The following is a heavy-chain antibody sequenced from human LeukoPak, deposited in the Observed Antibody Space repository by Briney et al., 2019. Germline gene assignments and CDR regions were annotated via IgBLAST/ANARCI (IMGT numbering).Heavy chain of an antibody. J-gene: IGHJ4*02. CDR3: ARRGLLIAAAAPVDY. V-gene: IGHV4-38-2*02. D-gene: IGHD6-13*01. Sequence: SKTLSLTCTVSGYSISSGYFWGWIRQPPGKGLEWIGVYHVGTTDYNPSLKSRVTISVDRSKNQMSLKLSSVTAADTAVHYCARRGLLIAAAAPVDYWGQGTLVTVSS. CDR2: VYHVGTT. CDR1: GYSISSGYF.